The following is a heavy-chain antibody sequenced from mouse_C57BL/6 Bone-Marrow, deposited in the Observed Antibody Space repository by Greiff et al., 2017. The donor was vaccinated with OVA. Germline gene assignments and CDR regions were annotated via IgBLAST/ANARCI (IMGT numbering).Heavy chain of an antibody. V-gene: IGHV1-59*01. CDR2: IDPSDSYT. CDR3: ASPYCRGSWYFDV. CDR1: GYTFTSYW. J-gene: IGHJ1*03. D-gene: IGHD2-14*01. Sequence: QVQLQQPGAELVRPGTSVKLSCKASGYTFTSYWMHWVKQRPGQGLEWIGVIDPSDSYTNYNQKFKGKATLTVDTSSSTAYMKLSSLTSEDSAVYYCASPYCRGSWYFDVWGTGTTVTVSS.